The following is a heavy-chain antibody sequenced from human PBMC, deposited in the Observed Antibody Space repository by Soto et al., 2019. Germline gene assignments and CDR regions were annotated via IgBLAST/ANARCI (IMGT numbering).Heavy chain of an antibody. J-gene: IGHJ5*02. D-gene: IGHD2-15*01. CDR2: INPKGDTT. CDR1: GYTFASYY. CDR3: ARDRVSGYCSGGGCAGWFDP. V-gene: IGHV1-46*01. Sequence: QVQLVQSGAEVKKPGASVKVSCKASGYTFASYYLHWVHQSPGQGLEWMGLINPKGDTTTCAQKFQGRVTMTRDTSTSTVVMELSSLRSEDTAVYYCARDRVSGYCSGGGCAGWFDPWCQGTLVTVSS.